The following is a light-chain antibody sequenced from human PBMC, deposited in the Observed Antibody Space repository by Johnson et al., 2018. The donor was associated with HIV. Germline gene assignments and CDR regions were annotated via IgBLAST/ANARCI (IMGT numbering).Light chain of an antibody. Sequence: QSVLTQPPSVSAAPGQKVTISCSGSSSNIGNNYVSWYQQLPGTAPKLLIFDNNKRPSGIPDRFSGSKSGTSATLGITGLQTGDEADYYFGTWDSSLGAYVFGPLPTIT. CDR1: SSNIGNNY. CDR2: DNN. V-gene: IGLV1-51*01. CDR3: GTWDSSLGAYV. J-gene: IGLJ1*01.